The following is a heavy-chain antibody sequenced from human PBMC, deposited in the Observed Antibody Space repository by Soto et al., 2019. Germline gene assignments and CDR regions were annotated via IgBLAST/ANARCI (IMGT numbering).Heavy chain of an antibody. CDR3: ARGHYYDSSGYYSILAFDI. J-gene: IGHJ3*02. Sequence: SETLSLTCTVSGGSVSSGSYYWSWIRQPPGKGLEWIGYIYYSGSTNNNPSLKSRVTISIDTSKVQFSLKLTSVTAADTAVYYCARGHYYDSSGYYSILAFDIWGQGTMVTVSS. CDR1: GGSVSSGSYY. CDR2: IYYSGST. V-gene: IGHV4-61*01. D-gene: IGHD3-22*01.